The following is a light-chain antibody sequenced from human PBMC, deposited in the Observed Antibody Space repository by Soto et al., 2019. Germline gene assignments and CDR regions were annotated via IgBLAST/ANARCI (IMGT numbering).Light chain of an antibody. J-gene: IGLJ2*01. V-gene: IGLV1-40*01. CDR1: SSNIGAGHD. CDR2: GNS. Sequence: QSVLTQPPSVSGAPGQRVTISCTGSSSNIGAGHDVHWYQQLPGTAPKLLIYGNSNRPSGVPDRFSGSKSGTSASLAITGLQAEDEADYHCQSYDSSLSGVVFGGGTKVTVL. CDR3: QSYDSSLSGVV.